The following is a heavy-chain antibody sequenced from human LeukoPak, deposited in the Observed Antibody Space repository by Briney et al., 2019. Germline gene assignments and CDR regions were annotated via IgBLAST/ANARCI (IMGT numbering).Heavy chain of an antibody. Sequence: PSETLSLTCTVSGGSISSGDYYWSWIRQPPGKGLEWIGYIYYSGSTYYNPSLKSRVTIAVDTSKNQFSLKLSSVTAADTAVYYCARVYYYDNSGYGKDYFDYWGQGTLVTVSS. CDR2: IYYSGST. V-gene: IGHV4-30-4*01. CDR1: GGSISSGDYY. J-gene: IGHJ4*02. D-gene: IGHD3-22*01. CDR3: ARVYYYDNSGYGKDYFDY.